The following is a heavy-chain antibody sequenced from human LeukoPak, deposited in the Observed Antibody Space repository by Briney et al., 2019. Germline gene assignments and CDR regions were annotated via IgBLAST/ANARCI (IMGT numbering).Heavy chain of an antibody. V-gene: IGHV1-18*01. J-gene: IGHJ4*02. CDR3: ARFDYYGSGSYYFSPHHYFDY. Sequence: ASVKVSCKASGYTFTSYGISWVRQAPGQRLEWMGWISAYNGNTNYAQKLQGRVTMTTDTSTSTAYMELRSLRSDDTAVYYCARFDYYGSGSYYFSPHHYFDYWGQGTLVTVSS. D-gene: IGHD3-10*01. CDR2: ISAYNGNT. CDR1: GYTFTSYG.